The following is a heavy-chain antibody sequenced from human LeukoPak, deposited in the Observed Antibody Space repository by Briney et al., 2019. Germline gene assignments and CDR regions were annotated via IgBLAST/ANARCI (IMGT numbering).Heavy chain of an antibody. CDR3: ARGVYYYDPGP. D-gene: IGHD3-22*01. CDR1: GGSISSYY. Sequence: SETLSLTCTVSGGSISSYYWSWIRQPPGKGLEWIGYIYYSGSTNYNPSLKSRVTISVDTSKNQFSLKLSSVTAADTAVYYCARGVYYYDPGPWGQGTLVTVSS. J-gene: IGHJ5*02. CDR2: IYYSGST. V-gene: IGHV4-59*01.